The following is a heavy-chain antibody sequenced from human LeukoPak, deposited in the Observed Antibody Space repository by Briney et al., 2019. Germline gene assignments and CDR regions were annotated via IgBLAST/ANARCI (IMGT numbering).Heavy chain of an antibody. CDR3: ARGRRISGSDYYYYMDV. Sequence: SETLSLTCAVYGGSFSGYYWSWIRQPPGKGREWIGEINHSGSTNYNPSLKSRVTISVDTSKNQFSLKLSSVTAADTAVYYCARGRRISGSDYYYYMDVWGKGTTVTVSS. V-gene: IGHV4-34*01. CDR1: GGSFSGYY. D-gene: IGHD3-22*01. J-gene: IGHJ6*03. CDR2: INHSGST.